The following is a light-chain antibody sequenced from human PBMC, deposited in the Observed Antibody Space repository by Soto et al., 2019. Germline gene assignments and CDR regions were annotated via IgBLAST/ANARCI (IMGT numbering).Light chain of an antibody. Sequence: EFVLTQSPGTLSLSPGERATLSCRASQTVRNNYLACYQQKPGQAPRLLIYDASSRATGIPDRFSGGGSGTDFTLTISRLEPEDFAVYYCQQFSSYPLTFGGGTKV. CDR1: QTVRNNY. CDR3: QQFSSYPLT. CDR2: DAS. V-gene: IGKV3-20*01. J-gene: IGKJ4*01.